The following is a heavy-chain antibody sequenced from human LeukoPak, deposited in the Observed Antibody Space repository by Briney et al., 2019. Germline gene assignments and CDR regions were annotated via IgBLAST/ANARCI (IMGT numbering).Heavy chain of an antibody. V-gene: IGHV3-23*01. D-gene: IGHD1-26*01. CDR2: ISGSGGTT. CDR1: GFTFSSYA. Sequence: TGGSLRLSCAASGFTFSSYAMSWVRQAPGKGLEWVLGISGSGGTTYFVASVKGRFSVSRDNSKNTLYMQMNSLRAEDTAVYYCAKNEGFSGTYPFDNWGQGTLVTVSS. CDR3: AKNEGFSGTYPFDN. J-gene: IGHJ4*02.